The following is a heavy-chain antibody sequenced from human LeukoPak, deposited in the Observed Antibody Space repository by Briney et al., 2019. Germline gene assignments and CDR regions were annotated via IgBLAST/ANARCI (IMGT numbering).Heavy chain of an antibody. CDR3: ARCYYSSGWEPHY. D-gene: IGHD6-19*01. Sequence: VKVSCKASGYTFTSYGISWVRQAPGQGLEWMGGIIPIFGTANYAQKFQGRVTITADESTSTAYMELSSLRSEDTAVYYCARCYYSSGWEPHYWGQGTLVTVSS. J-gene: IGHJ4*02. CDR1: GYTFTSYG. CDR2: IIPIFGTA. V-gene: IGHV1-69*13.